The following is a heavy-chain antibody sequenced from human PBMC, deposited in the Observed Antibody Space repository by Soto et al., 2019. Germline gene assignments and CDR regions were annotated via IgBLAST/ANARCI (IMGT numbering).Heavy chain of an antibody. J-gene: IGHJ4*02. V-gene: IGHV3-74*01. Sequence: EVQLVESGGGLVQPGGSLRLSCAASGFTFSSYWMHWVRQAPGKGLVWVSRINSDGSSTSYADSVKGRFTISRDNAKNTLYLQMNSLRAEDTAVYYCARYRYRTNGVCYSPFDYWGQGTLVTVSS. D-gene: IGHD2-8*01. CDR2: INSDGSST. CDR3: ARYRYRTNGVCYSPFDY. CDR1: GFTFSSYW.